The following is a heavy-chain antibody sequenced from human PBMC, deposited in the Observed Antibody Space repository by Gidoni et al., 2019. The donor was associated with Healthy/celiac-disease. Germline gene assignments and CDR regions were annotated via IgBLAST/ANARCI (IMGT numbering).Heavy chain of an antibody. J-gene: IGHJ5*02. D-gene: IGHD2-2*01. CDR1: GGSISSSSYY. Sequence: QLQLQESGPGLVQPSETLSLTCTVSGGSISSSSYYWGWIRQPPGKGLEWIGSIYYSGSTYYNPSLKSRVTISVDTSKNQFSLKLSSVTAADTAVYYCARHRIVVVPAAMGWFDPWGQGTLVTVSS. CDR3: ARHRIVVVPAAMGWFDP. CDR2: IYYSGST. V-gene: IGHV4-39*01.